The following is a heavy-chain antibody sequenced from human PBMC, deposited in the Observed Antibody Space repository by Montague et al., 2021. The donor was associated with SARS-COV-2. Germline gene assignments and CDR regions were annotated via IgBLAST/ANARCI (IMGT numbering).Heavy chain of an antibody. CDR2: ISYDGINK. V-gene: IGHV3-30-3*01. CDR1: GFTFSSYA. D-gene: IGHD4-17*01. Sequence: SLRLSCAASGFTFSSYAMHWVRQAPGKGLEWVAAISYDGINKYYADSVKGRFTISRDNSKNTLYLQMNSLRAEDTAVYYCARDPDYGDSVGIDYWGQGTLVTVSS. J-gene: IGHJ4*02. CDR3: ARDPDYGDSVGIDY.